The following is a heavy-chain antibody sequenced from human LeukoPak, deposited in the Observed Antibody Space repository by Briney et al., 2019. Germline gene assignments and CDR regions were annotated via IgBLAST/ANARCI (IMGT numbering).Heavy chain of an antibody. V-gene: IGHV1-69*06. CDR1: GGTFSSYA. CDR2: IIPIFGTA. Sequence: ASVKVSCKASGGTFSSYAISWVRQAPGQGLEWMGGIIPIFGTANYAQKFQGRVTITADKSTSTAYMELSSLRSEDTAVYYCARDQWELLGGYNWFDPWGQGTLVTVSS. D-gene: IGHD1-26*01. J-gene: IGHJ5*02. CDR3: ARDQWELLGGYNWFDP.